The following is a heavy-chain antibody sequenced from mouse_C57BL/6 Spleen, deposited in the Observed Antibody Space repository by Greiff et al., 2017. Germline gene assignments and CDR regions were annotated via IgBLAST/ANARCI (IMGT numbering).Heavy chain of an antibody. D-gene: IGHD2-5*01. V-gene: IGHV5-6*01. CDR3: ARHDSNYSLYAMDY. Sequence: EVKLVESGGDLVKPGGSLKLSCAASGFTFSSYGMSWVRQTPDKRLEWVATISSGGSYTYSPDSVKGRFTISRDNAKNTPYLQLSSLKTEDTAMYYGARHDSNYSLYAMDYWGQGTSVTVSS. CDR2: ISSGGSYT. CDR1: GFTFSSYG. J-gene: IGHJ4*01.